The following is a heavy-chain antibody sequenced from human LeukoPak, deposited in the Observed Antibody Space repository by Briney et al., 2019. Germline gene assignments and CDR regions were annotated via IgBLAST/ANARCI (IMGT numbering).Heavy chain of an antibody. Sequence: PSETLSLTCTVSGGSISSTGYYWGWIRQPPGKGLEWMGSIDYSGSTYYTPSLKSRVIISVDTSKNQFSLKLTSVTAADTAVYYCARDLINGVTPYYFDYWGQGTLVTVSS. J-gene: IGHJ4*02. V-gene: IGHV4-39*07. CDR3: ARDLINGVTPYYFDY. CDR2: IDYSGST. D-gene: IGHD7-27*01. CDR1: GGSISSTGYY.